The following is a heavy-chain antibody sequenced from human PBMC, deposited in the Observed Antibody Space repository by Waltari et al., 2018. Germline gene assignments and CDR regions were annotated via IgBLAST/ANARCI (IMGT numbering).Heavy chain of an antibody. CDR1: GFTISPYS. V-gene: IGHV3-48*04. CDR3: AREMTTFYYYMDV. J-gene: IGHJ6*03. Sequence: EAQLVESGGGLVQSGGSLRLSCGAAGFTISPYSMNWVRQAPGKGLEWIAYISSDPSSTYYADSVKGRFIISRDNAKNSVYLQMNSLRAEDTAVYYCAREMTTFYYYMDVWGKGTTVTISS. CDR2: ISSDPSST.